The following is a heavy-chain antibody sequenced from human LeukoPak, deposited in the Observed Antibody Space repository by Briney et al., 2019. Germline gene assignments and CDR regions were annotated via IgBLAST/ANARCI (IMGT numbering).Heavy chain of an antibody. CDR3: ARGGNVYRGHYFDY. Sequence: PSETLSLICTVSVGFNSEYYWYWIRQPPGKGLEEMGYIYYTGRTKYHPSLKSRLTISVDTSKNQFSLRLTSVTAADTAVYYCARGGNVYRGHYFDYWGQGALVTVSS. CDR2: IYYTGRT. V-gene: IGHV4-59*01. CDR1: VGFNSEYY. J-gene: IGHJ4*02. D-gene: IGHD3-10*01.